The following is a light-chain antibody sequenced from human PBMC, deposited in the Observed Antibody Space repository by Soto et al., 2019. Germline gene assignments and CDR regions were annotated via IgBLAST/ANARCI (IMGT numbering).Light chain of an antibody. Sequence: QSVLTQPASVSGSPGQSITISCTGTSSDVGGFNYVSWYQQHPGKAPKLMIYDVTNRPSGVSYRFSGSKSGNTASLTISGLQADDEADYYCNSYTSSRTYVFGTGTKVTVL. CDR3: NSYTSSRTYV. CDR2: DVT. J-gene: IGLJ1*01. V-gene: IGLV2-14*03. CDR1: SSDVGGFNY.